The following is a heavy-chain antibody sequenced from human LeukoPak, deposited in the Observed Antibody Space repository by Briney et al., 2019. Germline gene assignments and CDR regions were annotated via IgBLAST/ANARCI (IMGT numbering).Heavy chain of an antibody. CDR3: ARGVYYDSYAFDI. J-gene: IGHJ3*02. V-gene: IGHV4-34*01. CDR2: INHSGST. D-gene: IGHD3-22*01. CDR1: GGSFSGYY. Sequence: SGTLSLTCAVYGGSFSGYYWSWIRQPPGKGLEWIGEINHSGSTNYNPSLKSRVTISVDTSKNQFSLKLSSVTAADTAVYYCARGVYYDSYAFDIWGQGTMVTVSS.